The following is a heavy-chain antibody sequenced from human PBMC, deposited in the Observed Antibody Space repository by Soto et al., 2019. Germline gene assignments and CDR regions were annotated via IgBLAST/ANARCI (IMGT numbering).Heavy chain of an antibody. V-gene: IGHV1-8*01. J-gene: IGHJ4*02. CDR2: MNTNSGNT. CDR3: ARGRYCSGGSCYSVVFY. Sequence: QVQLVQSGAEVKKPGASVKVSCKASGYTFTSYDINWVRQATGQGLEWMGWMNTNSGNTGYAQKFQGRVTMTRNTSISTAYMELSSLRSEDTAVYYCARGRYCSGGSCYSVVFYWGQGTLVTVSS. D-gene: IGHD2-15*01. CDR1: GYTFTSYD.